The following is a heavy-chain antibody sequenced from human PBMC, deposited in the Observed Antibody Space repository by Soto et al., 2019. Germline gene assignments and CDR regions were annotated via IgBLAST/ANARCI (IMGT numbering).Heavy chain of an antibody. J-gene: IGHJ5*02. CDR3: VREGGDNWFDP. CDR1: SSPGAAGQY. D-gene: IGHD3-16*01. V-gene: IGHV4-38-2*02. Sequence: PSETLSLTCDVSSSPGAAGQYWGWIRQPPGKGLEWLGCFHESGPTYYNPSLKNRVTISLDTSKIQFSLKLSSVTAAGTAVYYCVREGGDNWFDPWGQGTLVTVSS. CDR2: FHESGPT.